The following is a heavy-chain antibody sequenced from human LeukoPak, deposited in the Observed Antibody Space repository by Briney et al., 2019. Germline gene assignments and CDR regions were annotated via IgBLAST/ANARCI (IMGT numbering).Heavy chain of an antibody. D-gene: IGHD3-10*01. Sequence: PVASVKVSCKASGYTFTSYGISWVRQASGQGLEWMGWISAYNGNTNYAQKLQGRVTMTTDTSTSTAYMELRSLRSDDTAVYYCAREPVWFGRYGMDVWGQGTMVTVSS. V-gene: IGHV1-18*01. CDR3: AREPVWFGRYGMDV. J-gene: IGHJ6*02. CDR1: GYTFTSYG. CDR2: ISAYNGNT.